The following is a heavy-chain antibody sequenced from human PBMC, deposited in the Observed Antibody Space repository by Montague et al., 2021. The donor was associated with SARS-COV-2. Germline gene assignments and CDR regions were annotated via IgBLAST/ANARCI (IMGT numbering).Heavy chain of an antibody. CDR2: IYHTGST. CDR1: GDSITSNYW. D-gene: IGHD3-16*01. Sequence: ETLSLTCNVSGDSITSNYWWSWLRQPPGKGLEWIGEIYHTGSTNFNPSLKSRVTMSVDESKKFFSLSLRSVTAADTATYYCARDGGQRFRAFESWGQGTLVTISS. V-gene: IGHV4-4*02. CDR3: ARDGGQRFRAFES. J-gene: IGHJ4*02.